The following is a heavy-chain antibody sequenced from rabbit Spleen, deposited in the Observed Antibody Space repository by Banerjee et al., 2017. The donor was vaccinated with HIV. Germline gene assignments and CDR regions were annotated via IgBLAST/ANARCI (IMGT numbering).Heavy chain of an antibody. CDR1: GFTISNYW. J-gene: IGHJ4*01. V-gene: IGHV1S7*01. Sequence: QLEESGGRLVQPGGSLTLSCKAYGFTISNYWMNWVRQAPGKGLEWIGIIYPITETTYYANWVNGRFTISSDNAQNTLYLQLNSLTAADTATYFCVREVAGKFNLWGPGTLVTVS. CDR3: VREVAGKFNL. D-gene: IGHD4-1*01. CDR2: IYPITETT.